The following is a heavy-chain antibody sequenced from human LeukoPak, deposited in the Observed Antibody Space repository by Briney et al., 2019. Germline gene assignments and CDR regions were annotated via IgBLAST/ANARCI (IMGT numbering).Heavy chain of an antibody. J-gene: IGHJ4*02. CDR1: GFTFDDYG. V-gene: IGHV3-20*04. D-gene: IGHD4-17*01. Sequence: GGSLRLSCAASGFTFDDYGMSWVRQAPGKGLEWFSGINWNGGSTDYADSVKGRFTISRDNAKNSLYLQMNSLRAEDTALYYCARDYYGDSYFDFWGQGALVTVSS. CDR3: ARDYYGDSYFDF. CDR2: INWNGGST.